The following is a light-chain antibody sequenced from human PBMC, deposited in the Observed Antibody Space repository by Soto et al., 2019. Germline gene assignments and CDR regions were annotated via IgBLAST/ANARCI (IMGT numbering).Light chain of an antibody. Sequence: EIVLTQSPGTLSLSPGERATLSCMASQSVSSYLAWYQQKPGQAPRLLIYDASTRATGISARFSGSGSGTAFTLTISSLEPEDFAVYYCQQRSNWPVTFGQGTKVEVK. J-gene: IGKJ1*01. V-gene: IGKV3-11*01. CDR2: DAS. CDR1: QSVSSY. CDR3: QQRSNWPVT.